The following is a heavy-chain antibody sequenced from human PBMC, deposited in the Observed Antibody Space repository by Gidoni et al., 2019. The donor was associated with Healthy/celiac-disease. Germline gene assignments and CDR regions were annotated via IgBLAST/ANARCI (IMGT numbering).Heavy chain of an antibody. J-gene: IGHJ3*02. V-gene: IGHV4-39*01. CDR2: IYYSEST. CDR3: ARRIIERWLQGDAFDI. CDR1: GGSLSSSSYY. D-gene: IGHD5-12*01. Sequence: QLQLQESGPGLVKPSETMSLTCTVSGGSLSSSSYYWGWIRQPPGKGLEWIGSIYYSESTYYNPSLKSRVTISVDTSKNQFSLKLSSVTAADTAVYYCARRIIERWLQGDAFDIWGQGTMVTVSS.